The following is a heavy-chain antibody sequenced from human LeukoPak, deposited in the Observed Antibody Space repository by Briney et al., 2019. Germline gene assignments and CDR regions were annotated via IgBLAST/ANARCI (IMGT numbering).Heavy chain of an antibody. V-gene: IGHV3-30*02. CDR1: KFTFNNYG. CDR2: IRFEGNNK. J-gene: IGHJ3*02. CDR3: AKQHPPRPFYYDSSGSSADDAFDI. D-gene: IGHD3-22*01. Sequence: GGSLRLSCAASKFTFNNYGMHWVRQAPGKGLEGVAFIRFEGNNKYYADSVKGRFTISRDNSKNTLYLQMNSLRAEDTAVYFCAKQHPPRPFYYDSSGSSADDAFDIWGQGTMVTVSS.